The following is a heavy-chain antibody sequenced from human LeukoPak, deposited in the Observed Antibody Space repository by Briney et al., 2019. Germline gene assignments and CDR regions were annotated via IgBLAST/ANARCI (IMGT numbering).Heavy chain of an antibody. Sequence: PGGSLRLSCAASGFTFSSHAMGWVRQAPGKGLEWVSAIGGSGSTIYYADSVKGRFTISRDNAKNSLYLQMNSLRAEDTAVYYCARGGDFSIWGQGTMVTVSS. D-gene: IGHD3/OR15-3a*01. V-gene: IGHV3-48*04. CDR1: GFTFSSHA. CDR3: ARGGDFSI. J-gene: IGHJ3*02. CDR2: IGGSGSTI.